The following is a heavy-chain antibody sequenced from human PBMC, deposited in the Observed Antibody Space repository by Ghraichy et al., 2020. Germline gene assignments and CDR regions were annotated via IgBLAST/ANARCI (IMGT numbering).Heavy chain of an antibody. CDR2: ISGSGGST. CDR3: AKDNHYDSSGYYYEGDAFDI. D-gene: IGHD3-22*01. CDR1: GFTFSSYA. V-gene: IGHV3-23*01. Sequence: GGSLRLSCAASGFTFSSYAMSWVRQAPGKGLEWVSAISGSGGSTYYADSVKGRFTISRDNSKNTLYLQMNSLRAEDTAVYYCAKDNHYDSSGYYYEGDAFDIWGQGTMVTVSS. J-gene: IGHJ3*02.